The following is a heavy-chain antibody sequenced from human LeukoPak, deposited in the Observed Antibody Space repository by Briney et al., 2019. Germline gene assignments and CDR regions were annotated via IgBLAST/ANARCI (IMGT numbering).Heavy chain of an antibody. Sequence: PSETLSLTCTVSGGSISTTTYYWGWIRQPPGKGLEWTGTTHFSGSTYYNPSLKSRVAMSVDTSKNLLSLKLASVTATDTAFYFCARRRGLTLTNTFDIWGEGTMVTVSS. J-gene: IGHJ3*02. V-gene: IGHV4-39*02. D-gene: IGHD1/OR15-1a*01. CDR1: GGSISTTTYY. CDR2: THFSGST. CDR3: ARRRGLTLTNTFDI.